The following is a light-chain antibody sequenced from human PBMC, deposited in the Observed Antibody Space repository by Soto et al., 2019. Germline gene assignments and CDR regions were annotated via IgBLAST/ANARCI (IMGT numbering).Light chain of an antibody. CDR1: QSVNSN. CDR3: QQYNNWPRT. V-gene: IGKV3-15*01. J-gene: IGKJ1*01. Sequence: EIVMTQSPATLSVYPGAGATLSCRASQSVNSNLAWYQQKPGQAPRLLIYAASTMATGVPPRFSGSGTGTEFTLTISSLQSEDFAVYYCQQYNNWPRTFGQGTKVESK. CDR2: AAS.